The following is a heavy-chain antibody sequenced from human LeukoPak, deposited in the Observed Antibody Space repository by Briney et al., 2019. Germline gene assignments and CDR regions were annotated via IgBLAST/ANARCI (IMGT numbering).Heavy chain of an antibody. V-gene: IGHV1-69*05. Sequence: SVKVSCKASGGTFSSYAISWVRQAPGQGLEWMGGIIPIFGTANYAQKFQGRVTITTDESTSTAYMELGSLRSEDTAVYYCASEGTCSGGSCYTQHFDYWGQGTLVTVSS. J-gene: IGHJ4*02. CDR2: IIPIFGTA. CDR3: ASEGTCSGGSCYTQHFDY. D-gene: IGHD2-15*01. CDR1: GGTFSSYA.